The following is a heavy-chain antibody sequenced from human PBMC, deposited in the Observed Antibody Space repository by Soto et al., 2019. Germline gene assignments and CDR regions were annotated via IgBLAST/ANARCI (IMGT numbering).Heavy chain of an antibody. J-gene: IGHJ5*02. CDR3: SDSGGP. V-gene: IGHV1-8*01. CDR1: GHSLNKYD. D-gene: IGHD2-21*01. Sequence: XSVKVSCKASGHSLNKYDINWVRQAPGQGLEWMGWVNPNSGETGFAQKFQGRITMTRNTSINTVYMELRSLRSDDTAIYFCSDSGGPWGRGILVTVSS. CDR2: VNPNSGET.